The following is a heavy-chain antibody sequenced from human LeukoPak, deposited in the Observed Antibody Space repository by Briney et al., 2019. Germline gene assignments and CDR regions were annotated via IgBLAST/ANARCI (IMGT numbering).Heavy chain of an antibody. CDR3: SCEYSSSSKKNHAFDI. V-gene: IGHV1-69*11. D-gene: IGHD6-6*01. Sequence: ASVKVSCKASGGTFSSYAISWVRQAPGQGLEWMGRIIPILGTANYAQKFQGRVTITADESTSTAYMELSSLRSEDTAVYYCSCEYSSSSKKNHAFDIWGQGTMVTVSS. J-gene: IGHJ3*02. CDR1: GGTFSSYA. CDR2: IIPILGTA.